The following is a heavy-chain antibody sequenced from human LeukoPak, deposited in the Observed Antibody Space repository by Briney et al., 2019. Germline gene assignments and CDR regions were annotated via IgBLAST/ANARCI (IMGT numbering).Heavy chain of an antibody. CDR1: GFTFSSYA. J-gene: IGHJ4*02. V-gene: IGHV3-23*01. CDR2: ISGSGGST. Sequence: GGSLRLSCAVSGFTFSSYAMSWVRHAPGKGLEWVSAISGSGGSTYYADSVKGRFPISRVNSKNALYLQMNSLRAEDTAVYYCAKEPCGLRCFFDYWGQGTLVTVSS. CDR3: AKEPCGLRCFFDY. D-gene: IGHD4-17*01.